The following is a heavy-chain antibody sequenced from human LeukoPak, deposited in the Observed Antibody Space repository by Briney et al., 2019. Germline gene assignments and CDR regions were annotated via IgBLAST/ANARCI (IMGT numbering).Heavy chain of an antibody. V-gene: IGHV5-51*01. CDR2: IYPADSTA. CDR1: GYSFTTYW. CDR3: ATSRRSGWYFDY. J-gene: IGHJ4*02. Sequence: GESLKISCKASGYSFTTYWIGWVRQMPGKGLEWMGIIYPADSTAHYSPSFQGQVTISVDKSVSITYLQWRSLKASDTAMYYCATSRRSGWYFDYWGQGTLLTVSS. D-gene: IGHD6-19*01.